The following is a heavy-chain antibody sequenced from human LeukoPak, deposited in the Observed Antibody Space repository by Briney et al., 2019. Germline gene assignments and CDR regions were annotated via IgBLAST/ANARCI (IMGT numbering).Heavy chain of an antibody. J-gene: IGHJ5*02. Sequence: ASVKVSCKASGYTFTGYYMHWVRQAPAQGHEWMGRINPNRGGTNYAQKFQGKVTMTRDTSISTAYMELSRLRSDDTAVYYCARDLSRSPAWFDPWGQGTLVTVSS. V-gene: IGHV1-2*06. CDR1: GYTFTGYY. D-gene: IGHD3-16*02. CDR3: ARDLSRSPAWFDP. CDR2: INPNRGGT.